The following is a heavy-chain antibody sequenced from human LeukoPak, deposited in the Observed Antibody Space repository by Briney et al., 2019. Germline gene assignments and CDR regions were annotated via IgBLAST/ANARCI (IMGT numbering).Heavy chain of an antibody. V-gene: IGHV7-4-1*02. CDR3: ARGDDYGGNNDFEY. Sequence: GASVKVSCKASGYTFTSHTMNWVRQAPGQGLEWIGWINTDTGNPTYAQGFTGRFVFSLDTSVNTAYLQISSLKAEDTAVYYCARGDDYGGNNDFEYWGQGTLVTVSS. CDR1: GYTFTSHT. J-gene: IGHJ4*02. D-gene: IGHD4-23*01. CDR2: INTDTGNP.